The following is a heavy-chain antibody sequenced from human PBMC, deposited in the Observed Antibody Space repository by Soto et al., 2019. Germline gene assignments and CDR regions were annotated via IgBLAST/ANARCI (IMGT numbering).Heavy chain of an antibody. D-gene: IGHD6-25*01. V-gene: IGHV1-69*19. CDR3: ARDRRPPHYYYSGMDV. CDR2: IIPIFGTA. J-gene: IGHJ6*02. Sequence: QVQLVQSGAEVKKPRSSVKVSCKASAGTFSSYAISWVRQAPGQGLEWMGGIIPIFGTANYAQKFQGRVTIHADVSTRGAYMELGSLSSEDTAVYYYARDRRPPHYYYSGMDVWGQWTKVSVSS. CDR1: AGTFSSYA.